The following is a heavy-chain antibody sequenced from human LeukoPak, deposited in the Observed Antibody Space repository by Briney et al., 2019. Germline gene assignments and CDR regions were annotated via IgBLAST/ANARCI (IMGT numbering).Heavy chain of an antibody. D-gene: IGHD3-10*01. CDR2: IFYSGST. Sequence: SETLSLTCTVSGGSISTSNYYWGWIRQPPGKGLEWIGNIFYSGSTYYSPSLKSRVTISLDTSRNQFSLKLSSVTAADTAVYYCARHRRFDYYGSGSYFRTIGYFDYWGQGTLVTVSS. CDR1: GGSISTSNYY. J-gene: IGHJ4*02. CDR3: ARHRRFDYYGSGSYFRTIGYFDY. V-gene: IGHV4-39*01.